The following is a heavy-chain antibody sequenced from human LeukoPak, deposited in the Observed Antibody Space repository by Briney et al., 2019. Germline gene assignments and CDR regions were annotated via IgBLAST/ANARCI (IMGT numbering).Heavy chain of an antibody. CDR3: TRGAGWLIDY. V-gene: IGHV4-59*01. D-gene: IGHD3-16*01. J-gene: IGHJ4*02. Sequence: SETLSLTCTVSVGSFSSYYWSWIRQPPGKGLEWIGYFHNSGTSTYNPSLKSRVTISADTSKNQFSLKLNSLTTADTAVYYCTRGAGWLIDYWGQGILVTVSS. CDR2: FHNSGTS. CDR1: VGSFSSYY.